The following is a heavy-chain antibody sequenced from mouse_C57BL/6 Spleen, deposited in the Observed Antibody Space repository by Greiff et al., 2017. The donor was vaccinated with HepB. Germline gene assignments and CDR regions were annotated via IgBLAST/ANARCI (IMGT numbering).Heavy chain of an antibody. CDR1: GYTFTEYT. J-gene: IGHJ4*01. D-gene: IGHD1-1*01. Sequence: VQLQQSGAELVKPGASVKLSCKASGYTFTEYTIHWVKQRSGQGLEWIGWFYPGSGSIKYNEKFKDKATLTEDKSSSTVYMELSRLTSEDSAVFFCATHEYDYGSSRGAMDYWGQGTSVTVSS. CDR2: FYPGSGSI. CDR3: ATHEYDYGSSRGAMDY. V-gene: IGHV1-62-2*01.